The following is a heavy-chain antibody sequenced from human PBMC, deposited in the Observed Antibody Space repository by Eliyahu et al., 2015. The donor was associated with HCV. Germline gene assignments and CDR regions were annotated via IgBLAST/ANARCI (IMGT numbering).Heavy chain of an antibody. CDR1: GYTFTTNY. Sequence: QLVQSGAEVRKPGASVKVSCKASGYTFTTNYIHWVRQAPGQGLEWMGIINPGSGRTTXAQNFQGRVTLTRDTSTSTVYMEVTSLGSEDTAVYYCARLTYGDYRSFDPWGQGTLVTVSS. CDR3: ARLTYGDYRSFDP. J-gene: IGHJ5*02. D-gene: IGHD4-17*01. V-gene: IGHV1-46*01. CDR2: INPGSGRT.